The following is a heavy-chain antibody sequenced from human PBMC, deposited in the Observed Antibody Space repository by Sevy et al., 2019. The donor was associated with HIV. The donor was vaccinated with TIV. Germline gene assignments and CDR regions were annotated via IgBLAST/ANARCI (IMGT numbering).Heavy chain of an antibody. CDR2: ISYDGNNK. Sequence: GGSLRLSCAASGFTFGDYGMHWVRQAPGKGLEWGAVISYDGNNKYYADSVKGRFTISRDNSKNTLFLQMNNLRPEDTAVYYSAKVTLPHFYYDGMDVWGQGTAVTVSS. V-gene: IGHV3-30*18. D-gene: IGHD2-21*02. J-gene: IGHJ6*02. CDR3: AKVTLPHFYYDGMDV. CDR1: GFTFGDYG.